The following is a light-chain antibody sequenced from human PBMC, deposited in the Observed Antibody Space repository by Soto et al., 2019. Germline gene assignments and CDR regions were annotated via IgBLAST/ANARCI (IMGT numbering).Light chain of an antibody. CDR3: QSYDSSRSAPVV. J-gene: IGLJ2*01. Sequence: QPVLTQPPSVSGAPGQRVTISCTGSSSNIGAGYDVHWYQQLPGTAPKLLIYGNSNRPSGVPDRFSGSKSGTSASLAITGLQAEDEAEYYCQSYDSSRSAPVVFGGGTKLTVL. V-gene: IGLV1-40*01. CDR2: GNS. CDR1: SSNIGAGYD.